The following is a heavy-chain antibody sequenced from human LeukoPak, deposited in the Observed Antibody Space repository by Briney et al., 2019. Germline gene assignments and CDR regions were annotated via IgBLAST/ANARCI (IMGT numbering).Heavy chain of an antibody. Sequence: RSSETLSLTCTVSGGSISSYYWSWIRQPPGKGLEWIGYIYYSGSTNYNPSLKSRVTISVDTSKNQFSLKLSSVTAADTAVYYCARDLYDFWSGSHFDPWGQGTLVTVSS. CDR2: IYYSGST. J-gene: IGHJ5*02. CDR1: GGSISSYY. D-gene: IGHD3-3*01. V-gene: IGHV4-59*01. CDR3: ARDLYDFWSGSHFDP.